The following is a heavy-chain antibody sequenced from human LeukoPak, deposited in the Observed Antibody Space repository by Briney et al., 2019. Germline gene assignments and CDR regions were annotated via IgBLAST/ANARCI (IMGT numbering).Heavy chain of an antibody. CDR2: IKKDGSEK. D-gene: IGHD3-10*01. Sequence: TGGSLRLSCAASGFTFSSYWMSWVRQAPGKVLEWMANIKKDGSEKYYVDSVKGRFTISRDNAKNSLYLQMNSLRAEDTAVYYCARDGLLWFGELSHFDYWGQGTLVTVSS. J-gene: IGHJ4*02. CDR3: ARDGLLWFGELSHFDY. V-gene: IGHV3-7*03. CDR1: GFTFSSYW.